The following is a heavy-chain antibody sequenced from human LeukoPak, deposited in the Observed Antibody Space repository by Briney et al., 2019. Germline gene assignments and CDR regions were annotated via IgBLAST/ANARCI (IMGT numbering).Heavy chain of an antibody. Sequence: GGSLRLSCAASGFTFSDYYMSWIHQAPGKGLEWVSYISSSGHTIYYADSVKGRFTISRDNAKNSLYLQMNSLRAEDTALYYCARDCSSTSCPRGYYYYMDVWGKGTTVTVSS. J-gene: IGHJ6*03. V-gene: IGHV3-11*04. CDR3: ARDCSSTSCPRGYYYYMDV. D-gene: IGHD2-2*01. CDR1: GFTFSDYY. CDR2: ISSSGHTI.